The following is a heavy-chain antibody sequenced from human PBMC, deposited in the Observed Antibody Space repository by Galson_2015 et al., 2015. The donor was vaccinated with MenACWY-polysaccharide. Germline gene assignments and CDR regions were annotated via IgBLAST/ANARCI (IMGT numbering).Heavy chain of an antibody. CDR1: GFIFSSHA. CDR3: ARNYGSGSNYHQEVNFDI. V-gene: IGHV3-23*01. CDR2: ISRSGGSP. Sequence: SLRLSCAVSGFIFSSHAMSWVRQAPGKGLEWVSAISRSGGSPYYADSVKGRFIISRDNSKNTLYLQMNSLRAEDTAVYYCARNYGSGSNYHQEVNFDIWGQGTMVAVSS. J-gene: IGHJ3*02. D-gene: IGHD3-10*01.